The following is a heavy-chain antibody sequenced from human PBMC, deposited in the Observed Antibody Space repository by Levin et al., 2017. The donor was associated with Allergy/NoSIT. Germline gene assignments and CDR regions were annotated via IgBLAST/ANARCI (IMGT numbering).Heavy chain of an antibody. CDR2: IYPGDSDT. CDR3: ARHLSAGGYYYGMDV. CDR1: GYSFTSYW. D-gene: IGHD3-10*01. Sequence: GESLKISCKGSGYSFTSYWIGWVRQMPGKGLEWMGIIYPGDSDTRYSPSFQGQVTISADKSISTAYLQWSSLKASDTAMYYCARHLSAGGYYYGMDVWGQGTTVTVSS. V-gene: IGHV5-51*01. J-gene: IGHJ6*02.